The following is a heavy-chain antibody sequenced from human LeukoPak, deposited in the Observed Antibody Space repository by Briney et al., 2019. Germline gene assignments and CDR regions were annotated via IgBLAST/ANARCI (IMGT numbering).Heavy chain of an antibody. D-gene: IGHD3-22*01. Sequence: PGGSLRLSCAASGFTFSSYAMSWVRQAPGKGLEWVSAISGSGGSTYYADSVKGRFTISRDNSKNTLYLQMNSLSAEDTAVYYCAKVRYYYDSSGYSYFDYWGQGTLVTVSS. J-gene: IGHJ4*02. CDR3: AKVRYYYDSSGYSYFDY. CDR1: GFTFSSYA. V-gene: IGHV3-23*01. CDR2: ISGSGGST.